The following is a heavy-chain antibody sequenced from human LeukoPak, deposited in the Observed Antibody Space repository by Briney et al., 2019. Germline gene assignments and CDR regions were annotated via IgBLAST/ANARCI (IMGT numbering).Heavy chain of an antibody. J-gene: IGHJ1*01. CDR1: GYTFTSYY. D-gene: IGHD3-22*01. V-gene: IGHV1-18*04. CDR3: ARVVQSTDSSGFYLPEYFQH. Sequence: GASVKVSCKASGYTFTSYYMHWVRQAPGQGLEWMGWISAYNGNTNYAQKLQGRVTMTTDTSTSTAYMELRSLRSDDTAVYYCARVVQSTDSSGFYLPEYFQHWGQGTLVTVSS. CDR2: ISAYNGNT.